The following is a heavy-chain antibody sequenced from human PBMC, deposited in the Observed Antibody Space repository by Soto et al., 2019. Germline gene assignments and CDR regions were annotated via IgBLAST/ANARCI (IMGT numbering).Heavy chain of an antibody. CDR3: TRDLTGYAMDV. Sequence: PGGSLRLSCAASGFTFSSHSTNWVRQAPGKGLEWVSYISLNLQTIYYADSVKGRFTISRDNAKNSLYLQMDALRAEDTAVYYCTRDLTGYAMDVWGQGTTVTVSS. D-gene: IGHD2-2*01. CDR1: GFTFSSHS. CDR2: ISLNLQTI. J-gene: IGHJ6*02. V-gene: IGHV3-48*03.